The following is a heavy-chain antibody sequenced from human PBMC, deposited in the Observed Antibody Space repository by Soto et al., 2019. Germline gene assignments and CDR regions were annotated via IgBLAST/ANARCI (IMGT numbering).Heavy chain of an antibody. D-gene: IGHD5-12*01. J-gene: IGHJ5*02. CDR2: IYYSGST. CDR3: AESVATPDNWFDP. V-gene: IGHV4-39*01. Sequence: PSETLSLTCTVSGGSISSSSYYWGWIRQPPGKGLEWIGSIYYSGSTYYNPSLKSRVTISVDTSKNQFSLKLSSVTAADTAVYYCAESVATPDNWFDPWGQGTLVTVSS. CDR1: GGSISSSSYY.